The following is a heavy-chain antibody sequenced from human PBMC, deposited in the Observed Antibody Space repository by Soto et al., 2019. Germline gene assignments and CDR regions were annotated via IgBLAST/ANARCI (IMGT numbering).Heavy chain of an antibody. J-gene: IGHJ4*02. V-gene: IGHV3-7*03. CDR1: GFTFSGDW. Sequence: QLVESGGGLVQPAGSLRLSCEASGFTFSGDWMSWLRQAPGKGLEWVADIKHDGSVQYYVDSVKGRITITRDNAKKRLYLQMNGLRAEDSALYYCARAPYSNAWYRFDLWGQGTLVTVSS. CDR2: IKHDGSVQ. D-gene: IGHD4-4*01. CDR3: ARAPYSNAWYRFDL.